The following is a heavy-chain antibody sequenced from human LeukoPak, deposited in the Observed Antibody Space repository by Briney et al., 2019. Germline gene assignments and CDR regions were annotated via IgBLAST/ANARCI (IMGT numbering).Heavy chain of an antibody. CDR2: INHSGST. J-gene: IGHJ6*03. V-gene: IGHV4-34*01. Sequence: PSETLSLTCAVYGGSFSGYYWSWIRQPPGKGLEWIVEINHSGSTNYNPSLKSRVTISVDTSKNQFSLKLSSVTAADTAVYYCARGVPEIVVVPAAIGSPADYYYYCMDVWGKGTTVTVSS. D-gene: IGHD2-2*02. CDR3: ARGVPEIVVVPAAIGSPADYYYYCMDV. CDR1: GGSFSGYY.